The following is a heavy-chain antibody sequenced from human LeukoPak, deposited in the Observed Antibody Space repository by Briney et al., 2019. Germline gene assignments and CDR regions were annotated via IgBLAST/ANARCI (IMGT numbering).Heavy chain of an antibody. CDR2: INPTSGGT. J-gene: IGHJ4*01. CDR3: ARGGSAWDNPFDY. CDR1: GYSFTDYY. Sequence: ASVTLTLTAAGYSFTDYYMHWVRLAPGQGLEWMGWINPTSGGTKYAQKFQGRVSMTRDTSISTAYMELSRLRADDTAVFYCARGGSAWDNPFDYWG. V-gene: IGHV1-2*02. D-gene: IGHD6-19*01.